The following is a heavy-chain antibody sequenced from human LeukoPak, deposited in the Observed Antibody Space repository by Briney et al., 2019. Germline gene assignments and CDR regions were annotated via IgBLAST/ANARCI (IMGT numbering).Heavy chain of an antibody. J-gene: IGHJ3*02. CDR3: ARGRGYSYRSPIDI. V-gene: IGHV4-34*01. CDR2: INHSGST. D-gene: IGHD5-18*01. CDR1: GGSFSGYY. Sequence: SETLSLACAVYGGSFSGYYWSWIRQPPGKGLEWIGEINHSGSTNYNPSLKSRVTISVDTSKNQFSLKLSSVTAADTAVYYCARGRGYSYRSPIDIWGQGTMVTVSS.